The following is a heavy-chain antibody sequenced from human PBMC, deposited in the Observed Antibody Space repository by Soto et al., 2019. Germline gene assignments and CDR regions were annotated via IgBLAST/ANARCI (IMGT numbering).Heavy chain of an antibody. D-gene: IGHD2-2*01. J-gene: IGHJ6*03. V-gene: IGHV4-59*08. CDR3: ARLEYCSSTSCPGVDYYYYMDV. Sequence: SETLSLTCTVSGGSISSYYWSWIRQPPGKGLEWIGYIYYSGSTDYNPSLKSRVTISVDTSKNQFSLKLSSVTAADTAVYYCARLEYCSSTSCPGVDYYYYMDVWGKGTTVTVSS. CDR2: IYYSGST. CDR1: GGSISSYY.